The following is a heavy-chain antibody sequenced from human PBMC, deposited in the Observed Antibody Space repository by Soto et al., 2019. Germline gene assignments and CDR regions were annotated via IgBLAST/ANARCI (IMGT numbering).Heavy chain of an antibody. CDR1: GGSISSYY. CDR3: ARVWTSGVTARLLEWDYYYYYMDD. CDR2: IYYSGST. Sequence: SETLSLTCTVSGGSISSYYWSWIRQPPGKGLEWIGYIYYSGSTNYNPSLKSRVTISVDTSKNQFSLKLSSVTAADTALYYCARVWTSGVTARLLEWDYYYYYMDDWGKGTTVTVSS. V-gene: IGHV4-59*01. J-gene: IGHJ6*03. D-gene: IGHD3-3*01.